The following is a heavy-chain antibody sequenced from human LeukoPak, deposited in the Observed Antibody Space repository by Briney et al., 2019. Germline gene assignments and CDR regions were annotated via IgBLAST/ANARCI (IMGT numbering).Heavy chain of an antibody. J-gene: IGHJ4*02. Sequence: GGSRSLSWAASGFPFGDYYMSWIRQAPGKGLDWVSYISSSGSTIYYADSVKGRFTISRDNAKNSLYLQMNSLRAEDTAVYYCARGKSGYDYLDYWGQGTLVTVSS. CDR2: ISSSGSTI. V-gene: IGHV3-11*01. D-gene: IGHD5-12*01. CDR3: ARGKSGYDYLDY. CDR1: GFPFGDYY.